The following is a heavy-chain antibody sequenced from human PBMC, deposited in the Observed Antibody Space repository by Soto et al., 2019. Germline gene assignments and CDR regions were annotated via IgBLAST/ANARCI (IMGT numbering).Heavy chain of an antibody. V-gene: IGHV4-34*01. D-gene: IGHD2-15*01. CDR1: GGSFSGYY. Sequence: QVQLQQWGAGLLKPSETLSLTCAVYGGSFSGYYWSWIRQPPGKGLEWIGEINHSGSTNYNPSLKSRVTISVDTSKNQFSLKLSSVTAADTAVYYCARGRRIRVGWFDIWGQGTMVTVSS. CDR2: INHSGST. J-gene: IGHJ3*02. CDR3: ARGRRIRVGWFDI.